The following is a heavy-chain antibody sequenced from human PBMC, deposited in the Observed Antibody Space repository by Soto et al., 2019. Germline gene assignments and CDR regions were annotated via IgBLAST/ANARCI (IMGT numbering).Heavy chain of an antibody. Sequence: SSETLSLTCTVSGGSVSSGSYYWSWIRQPPGKGLEWIGYIYYSGSTNYNPSLKSRVTISVDTSKNQFSLKLSSVTAADTAVYYCARMSRGITVTTTYYYYYGMDVWGQGTTVTVSS. D-gene: IGHD4-17*01. CDR1: GGSVSSGSYY. J-gene: IGHJ6*02. CDR2: IYYSGST. V-gene: IGHV4-61*01. CDR3: ARMSRGITVTTTYYYYYGMDV.